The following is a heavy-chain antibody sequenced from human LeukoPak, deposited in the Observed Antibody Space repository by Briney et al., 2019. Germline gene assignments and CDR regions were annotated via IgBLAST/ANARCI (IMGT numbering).Heavy chain of an antibody. CDR3: AREASPYYDFWSGYSHYAFDI. CDR2: ISGRSSYI. CDR1: GFTFTTYS. Sequence: GGSLRLSCATSGFTFTTYSINWVRQAPGKGLEWVSSISGRSSYIYYADSVKGRFTISRDNAKNSVYLQMNSLRAEDTAVYYCAREASPYYDFWSGYSHYAFDIWGRGTMVTVSS. V-gene: IGHV3-21*01. D-gene: IGHD3-3*01. J-gene: IGHJ3*02.